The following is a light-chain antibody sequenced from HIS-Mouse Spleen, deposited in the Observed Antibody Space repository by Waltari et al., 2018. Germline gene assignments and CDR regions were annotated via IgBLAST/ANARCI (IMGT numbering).Light chain of an antibody. Sequence: QSALTQPASVSGSPGQSITISCTGTSSDAGGYNYVSWYQQHPGKAPKLMIYDVSNRPSGVSNRFSGSKSGNTASLTISGLQAEDEADYYCSSYTSSSTLDVVFGGGTKLTVL. CDR3: SSYTSSSTLDVV. CDR2: DVS. J-gene: IGLJ2*01. CDR1: SSDAGGYNY. V-gene: IGLV2-14*03.